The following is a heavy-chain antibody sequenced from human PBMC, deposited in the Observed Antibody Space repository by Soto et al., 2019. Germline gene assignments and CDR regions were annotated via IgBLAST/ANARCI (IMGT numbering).Heavy chain of an antibody. J-gene: IGHJ3*02. CDR1: GFTFSSYA. V-gene: IGHV3-23*01. CDR2: ISGSGGST. CDR3: AKDLNYDSSGYYYPNDAFDI. D-gene: IGHD3-22*01. Sequence: EVQLLESGGGLVQPGGSLRLSCAASGFTFSSYAMSWVRQAPGKGLEWVSAISGSGGSTYYADSVKGRFTISRDNSKNTLYLQMNSLRAEDTAVYYCAKDLNYDSSGYYYPNDAFDIWCQGTMVTVSS.